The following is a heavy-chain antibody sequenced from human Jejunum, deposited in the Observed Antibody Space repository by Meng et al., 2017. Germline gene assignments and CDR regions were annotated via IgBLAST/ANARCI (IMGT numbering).Heavy chain of an antibody. CDR3: AKNFGTGAAFYDY. D-gene: IGHD3-10*01. V-gene: IGHV3-23*01. CDR1: GFTFSSYA. Sequence: GGSLRLSCTASGFTFSSYAMTWVRQAPGKGLEWVSAISGDGVYIYYTDSVKGRFTFSRDNSENTLFLQMNSLRAEDTAIYYCAKNFGTGAAFYDYWGQGTLVTVSS. CDR2: ISGDGVYI. J-gene: IGHJ4*02.